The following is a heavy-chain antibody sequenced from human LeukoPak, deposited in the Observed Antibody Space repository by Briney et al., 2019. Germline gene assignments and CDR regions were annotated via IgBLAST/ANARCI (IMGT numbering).Heavy chain of an antibody. V-gene: IGHV3-7*01. CDR1: GFTFSTYP. J-gene: IGHJ4*02. Sequence: PGGSLRLSCAASGFTFSTYPMSWVRQAPGKGLEWVASIKKDGSTKYYVDSVKGRFTVSRDNAKNSLFLQVNSLRAEDTAVYYCARDGAAVGDDFDYWGQGTLVTVSS. CDR3: ARDGAAVGDDFDY. CDR2: IKKDGSTK. D-gene: IGHD6-13*01.